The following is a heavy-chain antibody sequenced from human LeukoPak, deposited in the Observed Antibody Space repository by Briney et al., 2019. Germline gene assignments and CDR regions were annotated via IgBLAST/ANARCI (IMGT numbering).Heavy chain of an antibody. CDR2: IYTSGST. V-gene: IGHV4-4*02. Sequence: PSGTLSLTCAVSGGSISSSNWWSWVRQPPGKGLEWIGRIYTSGSTNYNPSLKSRVTISVDTSKNQFSLKLSSVTAADTAVYYCARQPQHSDAFDIWGQGTMVTVSS. CDR3: ARQPQHSDAFDI. J-gene: IGHJ3*02. D-gene: IGHD3-3*02. CDR1: GGSISSSNW.